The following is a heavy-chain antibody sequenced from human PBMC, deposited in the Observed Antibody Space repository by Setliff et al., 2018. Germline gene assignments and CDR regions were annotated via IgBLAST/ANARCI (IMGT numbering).Heavy chain of an antibody. CDR3: ATNPRYTNSQLDY. J-gene: IGHJ4*02. D-gene: IGHD6-6*01. CDR2: INGDATIA. CDR1: GFTFSSYW. V-gene: IGHV3-74*01. Sequence: GGSLRLSCAASGFTFSSYWMTWVRQAPGKGLEWVSRINGDATIAHYADSVKGRFTISRDDAQNSLYLQMNSLRAEDTAVYYCATNPRYTNSQLDYWGPGTLVTVSS.